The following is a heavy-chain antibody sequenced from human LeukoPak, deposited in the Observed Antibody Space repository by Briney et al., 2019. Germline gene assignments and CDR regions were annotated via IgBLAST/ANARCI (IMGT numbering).Heavy chain of an antibody. V-gene: IGHV3-21*01. Sequence: GGSLRLSCAVSGFSFSTYTMNWVRQAPGRGLEWVASISTSSSYKHHADSVEGRSTISRDNAKNSLYLQMNSLRAEDTAVYYCAKYSGYYYSHAFDIWGQGTMVTVSS. CDR1: GFSFSTYT. CDR3: AKYSGYYYSHAFDI. J-gene: IGHJ3*02. D-gene: IGHD3-22*01. CDR2: ISTSSSYK.